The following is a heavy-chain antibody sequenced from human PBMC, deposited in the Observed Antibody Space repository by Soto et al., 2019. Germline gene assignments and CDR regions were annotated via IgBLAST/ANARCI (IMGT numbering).Heavy chain of an antibody. CDR1: GFSLSTSGVG. D-gene: IGHD4-17*01. CDR2: IYWDDDK. V-gene: IGHV2-5*02. J-gene: IGHJ4*02. CDR3: AHLPLVTTYIYYFDY. Sequence: QITLKESGPTLVKPTQTLTLTCTFSGFSLSTSGVGVGWIRQPPGKALEWLALIYWDDDKRYSPSLKSRLTIXXDXSXXQVVLTMTNMDPVDTATYYCAHLPLVTTYIYYFDYWGQGTLVTVSS.